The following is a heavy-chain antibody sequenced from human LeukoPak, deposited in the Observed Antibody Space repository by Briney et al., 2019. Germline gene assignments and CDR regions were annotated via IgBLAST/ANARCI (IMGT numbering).Heavy chain of an antibody. CDR1: GFTFSSYG. V-gene: IGHV3-30*03. CDR2: ISYDGSNK. J-gene: IGHJ3*02. Sequence: GGSLRLSCAASGFTFSSYGMHWVRQAPGKGLEWVAVISYDGSNKYYADSVKGRFTISRDNSKNTLYLQMNSLRAEDTAVYYCARDSGWDAFDIWGQGTMVTVSS. CDR3: ARDSGWDAFDI. D-gene: IGHD3-22*01.